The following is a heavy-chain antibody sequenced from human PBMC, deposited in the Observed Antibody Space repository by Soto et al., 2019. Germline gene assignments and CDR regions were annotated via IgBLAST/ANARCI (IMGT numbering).Heavy chain of an antibody. CDR3: ARTDHLRRPPRMNDAFDI. J-gene: IGHJ3*02. D-gene: IGHD4-17*01. Sequence: PGGSLRLSCAASGFTFSDHYMDWVRQAPGKGLEWVGRTRNKANSYTTEYAASVKGRFTISRDDSKNSLYLQMNSLKTEDTAVYYCARTDHLRRPPRMNDAFDIWGQGTMVTVSS. V-gene: IGHV3-72*01. CDR1: GFTFSDHY. CDR2: TRNKANSYTT.